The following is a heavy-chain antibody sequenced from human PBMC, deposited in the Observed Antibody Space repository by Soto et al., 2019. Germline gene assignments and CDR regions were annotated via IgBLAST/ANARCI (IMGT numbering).Heavy chain of an antibody. CDR1: GGSISSYY. Sequence: SETLSLTCSVSGGSISSYYWSWIRQPPGKGLEWIGHIYYSGSTNYNPSLKSRITISVDTSKSQISLKLSSVTAADTAVYYCARYFGRFDSWGQGTLVTVSS. CDR3: ARYFGRFDS. V-gene: IGHV4-59*08. J-gene: IGHJ4*02. CDR2: IYYSGST. D-gene: IGHD3-3*01.